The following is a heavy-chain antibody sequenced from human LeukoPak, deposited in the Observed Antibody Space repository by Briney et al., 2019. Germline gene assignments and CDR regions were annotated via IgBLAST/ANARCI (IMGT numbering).Heavy chain of an antibody. D-gene: IGHD3-16*02. J-gene: IGHJ4*02. V-gene: IGHV4-38-2*02. Sequence: SETLSLTCTVSGYSISSGYYWSWIRQPPGKGLEWIGYIYYSGSTNYSPSLKSRVTISVDTSKNQFSLKLSSVTAADTAVYYCARARYYDYVWGSYRRYDYWGQGTLVTVSS. CDR3: ARARYYDYVWGSYRRYDY. CDR2: IYYSGST. CDR1: GYSISSGYY.